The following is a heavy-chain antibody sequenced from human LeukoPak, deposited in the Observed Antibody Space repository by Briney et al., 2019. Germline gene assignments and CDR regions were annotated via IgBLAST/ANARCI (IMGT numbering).Heavy chain of an antibody. J-gene: IGHJ6*03. D-gene: IGHD2/OR15-2a*01. CDR3: ARDLVLRAYYYYMDV. V-gene: IGHV1-2*02. Sequence: ASVKVSCKASVYTFTGYYMHWVRQAPGQGLEWMGWINPNSGGTNYAQKFQGRVNMTRDTSISTAYMELSRLRSDDTAVYYCARDLVLRAYYYYMDVWGKGTTVTVSS. CDR2: INPNSGGT. CDR1: VYTFTGYY.